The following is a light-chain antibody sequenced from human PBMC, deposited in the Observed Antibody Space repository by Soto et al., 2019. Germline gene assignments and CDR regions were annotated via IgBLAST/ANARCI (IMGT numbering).Light chain of an antibody. CDR2: EVS. J-gene: IGLJ3*02. CDR3: SSYAGSSNWV. Sequence: QSVLTQPRSVSGSPGQSVTISCTGTSSDVGGYDYVSWYQQEPGKAPKVMIYEVSQRPSGVPDRYSGSKSGNTAFLTVSGLQADDEAVYYCSSYAGSSNWVFGGGTKVTVL. CDR1: SSDVGGYDY. V-gene: IGLV2-8*01.